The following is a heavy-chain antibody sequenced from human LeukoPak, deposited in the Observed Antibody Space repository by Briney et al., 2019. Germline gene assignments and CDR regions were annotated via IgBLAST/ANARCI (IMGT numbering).Heavy chain of an antibody. D-gene: IGHD4-17*01. V-gene: IGHV1-18*04. Sequence: ASVKVSCKASGFTFTGYYMHWVRQAPGQGLEWMGWISAYYGNTNYAQKLQGRVTMTTDTSTSTAYMELRSLRSDDTAVYYCARDSVTIFDYWGQGTLVTVSS. CDR2: ISAYYGNT. CDR3: ARDSVTIFDY. J-gene: IGHJ4*02. CDR1: GFTFTGYY.